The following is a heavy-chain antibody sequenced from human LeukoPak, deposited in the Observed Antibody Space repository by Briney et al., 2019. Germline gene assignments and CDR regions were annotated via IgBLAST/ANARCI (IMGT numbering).Heavy chain of an antibody. D-gene: IGHD3-10*01. CDR2: ISAYNGNT. V-gene: IGHV1-18*01. Sequence: ASVKVSCKASGYTFTSYGISWVRQAPGQGLEWMGWISAYNGNTNYAQKLQGRVTMTTDTSTSTAYMELRSLRSDDTAVYYCAYSELLWFGESRSDYWGQGTLVTVSS. J-gene: IGHJ4*02. CDR3: AYSELLWFGESRSDY. CDR1: GYTFTSYG.